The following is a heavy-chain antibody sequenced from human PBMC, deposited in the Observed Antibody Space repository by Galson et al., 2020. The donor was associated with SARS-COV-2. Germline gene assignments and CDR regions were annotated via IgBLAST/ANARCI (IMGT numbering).Heavy chain of an antibody. J-gene: IGHJ4*02. CDR1: GFSLSTSGMC. V-gene: IGHV2-70*11. Sequence: ESGPTLVKPTQTLTLTCTFSGFSLSTSGMCVNWIRQPPGKALEWLARIDWDDEEHYSTSLKTRLTISKDISKNLVVLTVTNMVPVDTATYYCARIDSSDCRGNYWGQGTLVTVSS. D-gene: IGHD6-19*01. CDR3: ARIDSSDCRGNY. CDR2: IDWDDEE.